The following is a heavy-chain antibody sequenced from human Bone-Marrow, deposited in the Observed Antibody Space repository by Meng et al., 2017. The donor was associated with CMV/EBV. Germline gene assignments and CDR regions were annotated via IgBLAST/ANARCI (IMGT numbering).Heavy chain of an antibody. CDR3: ARDGSSWPGAFDY. CDR2: INPDSGGT. Sequence: ASVKVSCKASGYTFSAYYMHWVRQAPGQGLEWMGWINPDSGGTDYAQNFQGRVTMTRDTSISTAYMELSRLRSDDTAVYYCARDGSSWPGAFDYWGQGTLVTVSS. CDR1: GYTFSAYY. J-gene: IGHJ4*02. V-gene: IGHV1-2*02. D-gene: IGHD6-13*01.